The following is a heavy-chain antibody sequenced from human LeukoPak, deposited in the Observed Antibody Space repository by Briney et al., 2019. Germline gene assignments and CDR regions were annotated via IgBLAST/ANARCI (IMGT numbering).Heavy chain of an antibody. J-gene: IGHJ6*02. CDR1: GFTFSSYS. CDR2: ISSSSSYI. D-gene: IGHD2-15*01. V-gene: IGHV3-21*01. CDR3: ARGPPCSGGSCYSTYYYYGMDV. Sequence: GGSLRLSCAASGFTFSSYSMNWVRQAPGKGLEWVSSISSSSSYIYYADSVKGRFTISRDNAKNSLYLQMNSLRAEDTAVYYCARGPPCSGGSCYSTYYYYGMDVWGQGTTVTVSS.